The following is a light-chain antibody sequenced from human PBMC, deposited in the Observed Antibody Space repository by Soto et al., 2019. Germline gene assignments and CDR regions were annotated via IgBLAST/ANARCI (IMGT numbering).Light chain of an antibody. CDR3: QQYDNWPIT. CDR1: QSVSSN. Sequence: SQSAATLSVCPGERATLPCRASQSVSSNLAWYQQKPGQAPRLLIYGASTRATGIPARFRGSGSGKEFTLTIGSLQSEDFAVYYCQQYDNWPITFGQGTLPAIK. J-gene: IGKJ5*01. V-gene: IGKV3-15*01. CDR2: GAS.